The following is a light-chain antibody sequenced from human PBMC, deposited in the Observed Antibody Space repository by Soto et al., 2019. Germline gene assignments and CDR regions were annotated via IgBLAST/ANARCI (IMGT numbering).Light chain of an antibody. J-gene: IGKJ5*01. CDR1: QSFRGL. Sequence: EVVLTQSPVTLSLSPGERATLSCRASQSFRGLLAWYQQKPGQAPRLLIYDAYNRATGIPPRFSGSGSGTDFTLTISSLEPEDSAVYYGQQRHMWPITFGQGTRLDIK. V-gene: IGKV3-11*01. CDR3: QQRHMWPIT. CDR2: DAY.